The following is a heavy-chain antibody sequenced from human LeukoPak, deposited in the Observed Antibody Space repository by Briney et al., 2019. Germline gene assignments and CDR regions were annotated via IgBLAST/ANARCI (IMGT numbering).Heavy chain of an antibody. Sequence: SQTLSLTCTVSGGSISSGDYYWSWIRQPPGKGLEWIAFMYYSGSTYYNPSLKGRVTMSADTSKNQLSLKLSSVSAADTAVYYCARPYYYDSRIDPWGQGILVTVSS. CDR1: GGSISSGDYY. J-gene: IGHJ5*02. CDR2: MYYSGST. CDR3: ARPYYYDSRIDP. D-gene: IGHD3-22*01. V-gene: IGHV4-30-4*01.